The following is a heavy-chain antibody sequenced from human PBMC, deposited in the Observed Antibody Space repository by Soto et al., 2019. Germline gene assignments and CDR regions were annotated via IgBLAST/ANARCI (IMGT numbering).Heavy chain of an antibody. CDR2: ISGYNGDT. CDR1: GYTFTSQG. J-gene: IGHJ6*02. CDR3: AKGGIHGLDV. V-gene: IGHV1-18*01. Sequence: QVQLVQSGGEVKKPGASVKVSCKTSGYTFTSQGIAWVRQAPGQGLEWMGWISGYNGDTNSAQKCQGRVTIATDTSTSRAYMELRSLRSDDTAVYYCAKGGIHGLDVWGQGTTVSVYS.